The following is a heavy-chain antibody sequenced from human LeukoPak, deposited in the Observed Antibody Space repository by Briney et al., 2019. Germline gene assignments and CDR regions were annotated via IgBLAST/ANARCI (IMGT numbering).Heavy chain of an antibody. CDR2: ISSSSSYI. CDR3: ARALYGDYAQPSMDV. CDR1: GFTFSSYS. Sequence: PGGSLRLSCAASGFTFSSYSMNWVRQAPGKGLEWVSSISSSSSYIYYADSVKGRFTISRDNAKNSLYLQMNSLRAEDTAVYYCARALYGDYAQPSMDVWGKGTTVTVSS. J-gene: IGHJ6*03. D-gene: IGHD4-17*01. V-gene: IGHV3-21*01.